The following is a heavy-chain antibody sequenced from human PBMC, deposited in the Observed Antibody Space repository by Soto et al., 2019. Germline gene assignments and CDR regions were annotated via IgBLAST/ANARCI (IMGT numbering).Heavy chain of an antibody. J-gene: IGHJ4*02. Sequence: PSETLSLTCTVSGGSISSSSYYWGWIRQLPGKGLEWIGSIYYSGSTYYNPSLKSRVTISVDTSKNQFSLKLSSVTAADTAVYYCARLTTVVTYYFDYWGQGTLVTVSS. V-gene: IGHV4-39*01. CDR3: ARLTTVVTYYFDY. CDR1: GGSISSSSYY. CDR2: IYYSGST. D-gene: IGHD4-17*01.